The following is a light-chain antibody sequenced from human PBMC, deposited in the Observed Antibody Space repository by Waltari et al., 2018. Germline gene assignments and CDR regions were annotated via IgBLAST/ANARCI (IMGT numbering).Light chain of an antibody. CDR3: SSFAGTNNFVV. J-gene: IGLJ2*01. V-gene: IGLV2-8*01. Sequence: QSALPQPPSASGSPGQSVTISCTGTSSDVGGYNYVSWYQQHPGKAPKLILYEVGQRPSGVPARFSGSKSGNTASLTVSGLQAEDEADYYCSSFAGTNNFVVFGGGTKLTV. CDR2: EVG. CDR1: SSDVGGYNY.